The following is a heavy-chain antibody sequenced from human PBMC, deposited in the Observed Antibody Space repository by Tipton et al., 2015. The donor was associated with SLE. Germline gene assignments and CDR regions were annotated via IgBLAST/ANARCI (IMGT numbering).Heavy chain of an antibody. D-gene: IGHD5-12*01. J-gene: IGHJ3*02. CDR3: ARDRSYDDALDS. Sequence: SLRLSCVASGFTFSSYTMHWVRQAPGKGLEWVAVIWYDGSNKYYADSVKGRFTISRDNSKNTLYLQMNSLRAEDTAVYYCARDRSYDDALDSWGQGTMVTVSS. CDR1: GFTFSSYT. CDR2: IWYDGSNK. V-gene: IGHV3-33*08.